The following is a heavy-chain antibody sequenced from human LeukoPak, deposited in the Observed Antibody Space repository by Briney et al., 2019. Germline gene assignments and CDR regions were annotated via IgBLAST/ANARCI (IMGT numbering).Heavy chain of an antibody. CDR3: ARDAAADAFDI. J-gene: IGHJ3*02. CDR1: GGSISSYY. CDR2: IYYSGST. Sequence: SETLSLTCTVSGGSISSYYWSWIRQPPGKGLEWIGYIYYSGSTNYNPSLKSRVTISVDTSKNQFSLKLSSVTAADTAVYYCARDAAADAFDIWGQGTMVTVSS. V-gene: IGHV4-59*01. D-gene: IGHD6-13*01.